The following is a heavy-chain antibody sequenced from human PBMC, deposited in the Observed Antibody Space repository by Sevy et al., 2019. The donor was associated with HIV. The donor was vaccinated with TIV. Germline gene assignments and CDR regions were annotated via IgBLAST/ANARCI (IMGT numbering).Heavy chain of an antibody. CDR1: GGSISSSSYY. V-gene: IGHV4-39*01. Sequence: SETLSLTYTVSGGSISSSSYYWGWIRQPPGKGLEWIGSIYYSGSTYYNPSLKSRVTISVDTSKNQFSLKLSSVTAADTAVYYCARRRSREKGPDPWGQGTLVTVSS. CDR2: IYYSGST. J-gene: IGHJ5*02. D-gene: IGHD4-17*01. CDR3: ARRRSREKGPDP.